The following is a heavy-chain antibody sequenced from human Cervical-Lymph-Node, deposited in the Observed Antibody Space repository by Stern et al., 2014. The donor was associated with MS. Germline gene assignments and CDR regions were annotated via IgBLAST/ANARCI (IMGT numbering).Heavy chain of an antibody. CDR1: GYTFTGYY. Sequence: VQLVESGAEVKKPGASVKVSCKASGYTFTGYYMHWVRQAPGQGLEWMGWINPNSGGTNYAQKFQGWVTMTRDTSISTAYMELSRLRSDDTAVYYCARDPYSGSSNFDYWGQGTLVTVSS. CDR3: ARDPYSGSSNFDY. CDR2: INPNSGGT. J-gene: IGHJ4*02. V-gene: IGHV1-2*04. D-gene: IGHD1-26*01.